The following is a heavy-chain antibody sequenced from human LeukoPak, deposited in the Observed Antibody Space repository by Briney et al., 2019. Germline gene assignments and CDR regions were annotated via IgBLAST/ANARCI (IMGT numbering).Heavy chain of an antibody. V-gene: IGHV1-18*01. D-gene: IGHD3-9*01. CDR1: GYTFTSYG. CDR3: ARGMSYYDILTGYHREGYYYYMDV. Sequence: ASVKVSCKASGYTFTSYGISWVRQAPGQGLEWMGWISAYNGNTNYAQKLQGRVTMTTDTSTSTAYMELRSLRSDDTAVYYCARGMSYYDILTGYHREGYYYYMDVWGKGTTVTVSS. CDR2: ISAYNGNT. J-gene: IGHJ6*03.